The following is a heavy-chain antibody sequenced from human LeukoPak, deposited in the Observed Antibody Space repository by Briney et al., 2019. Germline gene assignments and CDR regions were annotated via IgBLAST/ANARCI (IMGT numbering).Heavy chain of an antibody. CDR3: AIGFLEVGYSYGFDY. CDR2: IIPILGIA. J-gene: IGHJ4*02. D-gene: IGHD5-18*01. V-gene: IGHV1-69*04. Sequence: VASVKVSCKASGGTFSSYAISWVRQAPGQGLEWMGRIIPILGIADYAQKFQGRVTITADKSTSTAYMELSRLRSDDTAVYYCAIGFLEVGYSYGFDYWGQGTLVTVSS. CDR1: GGTFSSYA.